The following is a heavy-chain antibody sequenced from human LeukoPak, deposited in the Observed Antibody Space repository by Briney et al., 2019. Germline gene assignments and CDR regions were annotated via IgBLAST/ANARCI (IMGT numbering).Heavy chain of an antibody. CDR2: ISSNGGST. CDR1: GFTFSSYA. CDR3: VKEGDCGYYFDY. V-gene: IGHV3-64D*06. Sequence: GGSLRLSCSASGFTFSSYAMDWVRQAPGKGLEYVSTISSNGGSTYYADSVKGRFTISRDDSKNTLYLRMSSLRAEDTAVYYCVKEGDCGYYFDYWGQGTLVTVSS. J-gene: IGHJ4*02. D-gene: IGHD2-21*01.